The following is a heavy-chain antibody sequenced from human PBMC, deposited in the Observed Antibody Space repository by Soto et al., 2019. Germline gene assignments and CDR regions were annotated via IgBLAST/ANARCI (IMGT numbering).Heavy chain of an antibody. CDR2: IKEDGSAK. CDR1: GFSFTSYW. V-gene: IGHV3-7*01. J-gene: IGHJ4*02. CDR3: AREDFYRFDY. Sequence: EVQLVESGGGLVQPGGSLRVSCAASGFSFTSYWMSWVRQAPGKGLEWVANIKEDGSAKYYLDSVKSRFTISRDNAKNSLYLQMSSLRAEDTAVYYCAREDFYRFDYWGQGNLVTVSS.